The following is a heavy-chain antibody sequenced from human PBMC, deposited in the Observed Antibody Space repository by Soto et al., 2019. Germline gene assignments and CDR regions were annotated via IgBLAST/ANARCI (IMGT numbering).Heavy chain of an antibody. CDR3: ASVDYSSSLYFFDY. CDR1: GGSISSSSYY. D-gene: IGHD6-6*01. CDR2: IYYSGST. V-gene: IGHV4-39*07. J-gene: IGHJ4*02. Sequence: SETLSLTCTVSGGSISSSSYYWGWIRQPPGKGLEWIGSIYYSGSTYYNPSLKSRVAISVDTSKNQFSLKLSSVTAADTAVYYCASVDYSSSLYFFDYWGQETLVTV.